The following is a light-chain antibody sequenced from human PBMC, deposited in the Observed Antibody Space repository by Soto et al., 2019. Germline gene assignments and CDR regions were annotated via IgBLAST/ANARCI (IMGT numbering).Light chain of an antibody. CDR3: SSYTGSSTPYV. J-gene: IGLJ1*01. V-gene: IGLV2-14*01. Sequence: QSALTQPASVSGSPGQSITISCTGTSSDVGGYNYVSRYQQHPGKAPKLMIYEVSNRPSGVSNRFSGSKSGNTASLTISGLQAEDDADYYCSSYTGSSTPYVFGTGTKVTVL. CDR2: EVS. CDR1: SSDVGGYNY.